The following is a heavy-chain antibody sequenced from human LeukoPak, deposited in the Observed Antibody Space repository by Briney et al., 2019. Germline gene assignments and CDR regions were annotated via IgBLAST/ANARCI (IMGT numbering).Heavy chain of an antibody. Sequence: PSETLSLTCTVSGGSISSHYWSWIRQPPGKGLEWIGYIYYSGSTNYNPSLKSRVTISVDTSKNQFSLKLSSVTAADTAVYYCARVIGNDAFDIWGQGTMVTVSS. J-gene: IGHJ3*02. CDR3: ARVIGNDAFDI. V-gene: IGHV4-59*11. CDR2: IYYSGST. CDR1: GGSISSHY.